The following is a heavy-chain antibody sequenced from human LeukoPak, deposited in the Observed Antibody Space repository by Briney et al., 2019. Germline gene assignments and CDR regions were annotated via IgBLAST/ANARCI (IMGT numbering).Heavy chain of an antibody. V-gene: IGHV3-21*01. CDR3: ASHYDYVWGSYRFAGY. D-gene: IGHD3-16*02. CDR1: GFTFSSYS. J-gene: IGHJ4*02. CDR2: ISSSSSYI. Sequence: PGGSLRLSCAASGFTFSSYSMNWVRQAPGKGLEWVSSISSSSSYIYYADSVKGRFTISRDNAKNSLYLQMNSLRAEDTAVYYCASHYDYVWGSYRFAGYWGQGTLVTVSS.